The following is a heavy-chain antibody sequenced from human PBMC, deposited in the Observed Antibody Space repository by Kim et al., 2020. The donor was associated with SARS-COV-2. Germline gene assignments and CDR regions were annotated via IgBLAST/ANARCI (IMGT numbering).Heavy chain of an antibody. CDR2: IYYSGST. CDR3: ARHVGSKDSSSGKYYFDY. V-gene: IGHV4-39*01. D-gene: IGHD6-6*01. Sequence: SETLSLTCTVSGGSISSSSYYWGWIRQPPGKGLEWIGSIYYSGSTYYNPSLKSRVTISVDTSKNQFSLKLSSVTAADTAVYYCARHVGSKDSSSGKYYFDYWGQGTLVTVSS. CDR1: GGSISSSSYY. J-gene: IGHJ4*02.